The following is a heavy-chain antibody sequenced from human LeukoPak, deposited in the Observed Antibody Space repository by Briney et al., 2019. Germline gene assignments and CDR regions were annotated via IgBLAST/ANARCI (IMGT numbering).Heavy chain of an antibody. CDR2: IRYDGTNE. CDR1: GFTFRYYD. Sequence: GGSLRLSWAASGFTFRYYDMYWVRQAPGKGLEWVAIIRYDGTNENYADSVKGRFTISRDISKDTLYLQMSSLRDEDTAVYYCAKVYHYGSRSYDVPGDYYFDYWGQGTLVTVSS. V-gene: IGHV3-30*02. CDR3: AKVYHYGSRSYDVPGDYYFDY. J-gene: IGHJ4*02. D-gene: IGHD3-10*01.